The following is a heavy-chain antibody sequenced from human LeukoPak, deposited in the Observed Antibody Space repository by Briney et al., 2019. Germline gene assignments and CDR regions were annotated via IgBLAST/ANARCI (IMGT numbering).Heavy chain of an antibody. D-gene: IGHD3-3*01. J-gene: IGHJ4*02. Sequence: GGSLRLSCAASGFTFSSYGMHWVRQAPVKGLEWVAVISYDGSNKYYADSVKGRSTISRDNSKNTLYLQMNSLRAEDTAVYYCAKEGITIFGVVIISRSYYFDYWGQGTLVTVSS. CDR1: GFTFSSYG. V-gene: IGHV3-30*18. CDR2: ISYDGSNK. CDR3: AKEGITIFGVVIISRSYYFDY.